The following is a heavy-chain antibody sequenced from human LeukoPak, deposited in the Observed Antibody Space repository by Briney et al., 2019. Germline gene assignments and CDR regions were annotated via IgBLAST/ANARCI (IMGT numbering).Heavy chain of an antibody. Sequence: PGGSLRLSCAASGFTVSSNYMSWVRQAPGKGLEWVSIIYSGDSTYYADSVEGRFAISRDNSKNTLYLQMNSLRAEDTAVYYCARDQNYDSGFDYWGQGTLVTVSS. CDR3: ARDQNYDSGFDY. D-gene: IGHD3-10*01. CDR2: IYSGDST. V-gene: IGHV3-66*01. J-gene: IGHJ4*02. CDR1: GFTVSSNY.